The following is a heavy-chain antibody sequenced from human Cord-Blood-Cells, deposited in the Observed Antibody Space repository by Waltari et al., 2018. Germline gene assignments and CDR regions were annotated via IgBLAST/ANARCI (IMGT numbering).Heavy chain of an antibody. D-gene: IGHD1-26*01. CDR2: INAGNGNT. Sequence: QVQLVQSGAEVKKPGASVKVSCKASGYTFTSYAMHWVRQAPGQRLEWMGWINAGNGNTKYSQKFQGRVTITRDTSASTAYMELSSLRSEDTAVYYCARSFGALYSGSYYLSPTPFDYWGQGTLVTVSS. CDR3: ARSFGALYSGSYYLSPTPFDY. V-gene: IGHV1-3*01. CDR1: GYTFTSYA. J-gene: IGHJ4*02.